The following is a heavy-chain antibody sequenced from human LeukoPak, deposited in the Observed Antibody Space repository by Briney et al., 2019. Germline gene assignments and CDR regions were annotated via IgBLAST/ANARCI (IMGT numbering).Heavy chain of an antibody. CDR2: IIPVLAVT. CDR1: GGTFSNYA. J-gene: IGHJ4*02. Sequence: SVKVSCKASGGTFSNYALIWVRQAPGQGLEWMGRIIPVLAVTHYTQKFQDRLTITADKSTSTAYMELGSLRSDDTAVYYCATDGGSYLFDYWGQGTLVTVSS. D-gene: IGHD1-26*01. V-gene: IGHV1-69*04. CDR3: ATDGGSYLFDY.